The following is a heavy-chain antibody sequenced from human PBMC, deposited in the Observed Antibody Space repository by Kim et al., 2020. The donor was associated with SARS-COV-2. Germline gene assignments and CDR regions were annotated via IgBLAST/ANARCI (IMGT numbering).Heavy chain of an antibody. D-gene: IGHD3-3*01. V-gene: IGHV3-74*01. Sequence: SVKGRFTISRDNAKNTLYLQMNSLRAEDTAVYYCARDPSPDFWRSGGMDVWGQGTTVTVSS. CDR3: ARDPSPDFWRSGGMDV. J-gene: IGHJ6*02.